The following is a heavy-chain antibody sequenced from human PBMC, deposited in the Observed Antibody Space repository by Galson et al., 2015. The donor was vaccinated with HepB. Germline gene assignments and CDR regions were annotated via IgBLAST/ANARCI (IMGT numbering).Heavy chain of an antibody. D-gene: IGHD2-21*01. Sequence: SVKVSCKASGYTFTGYYMHWVRQAPGQGLEWMGRINPNSGGTNYAQKFQGRVTMTRDTSISTAYMELSRLRSDDTAVYYCARESYCGGDCYLANWGQGTLVTVSS. CDR3: ARESYCGGDCYLAN. CDR2: INPNSGGT. J-gene: IGHJ4*02. CDR1: GYTFTGYY. V-gene: IGHV1-2*06.